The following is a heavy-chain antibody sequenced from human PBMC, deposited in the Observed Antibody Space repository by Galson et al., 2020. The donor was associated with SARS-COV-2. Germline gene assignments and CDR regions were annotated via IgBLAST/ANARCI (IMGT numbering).Heavy chain of an antibody. CDR2: ISGSGDST. D-gene: IGHD3-9*01. CDR3: ACTGYFDWLLRRAFLAYYYGMDV. Sequence: GGSLRLSCAASGFTFSSYAMSWVRQAPGKGLEWVSAISGSGDSTYYADSVKGRFTISRDNSKNTLYLQMNSLRAEDTAVYYCACTGYFDWLLRRAFLAYYYGMDVWGQGTTVTVSS. V-gene: IGHV3-23*01. J-gene: IGHJ6*02. CDR1: GFTFSSYA.